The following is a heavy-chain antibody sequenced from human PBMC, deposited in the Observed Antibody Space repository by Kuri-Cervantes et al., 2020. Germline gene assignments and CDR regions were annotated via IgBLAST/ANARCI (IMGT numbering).Heavy chain of an antibody. D-gene: IGHD2-15*01. V-gene: IGHV3-13*01. CDR1: GFTFSSYD. Sequence: LSLTCAASGFTFSSYDMHWVRQATGKGLEWVSAIGTAGDTYYPGSVKGRFTISRENAKNSLYLQMNSLRAEDTAVYYCAQGHCSGGSCPISYFDYWGQGTLVTVSS. CDR2: IGTAGDT. CDR3: AQGHCSGGSCPISYFDY. J-gene: IGHJ4*02.